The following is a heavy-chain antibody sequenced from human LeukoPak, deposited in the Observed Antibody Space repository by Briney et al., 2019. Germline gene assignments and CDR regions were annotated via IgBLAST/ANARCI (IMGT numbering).Heavy chain of an antibody. CDR2: ISGGGVAI. D-gene: IGHD3-22*01. CDR3: AKDDFDYYDSSGYYYFNY. CDR1: GFTFSNHA. J-gene: IGHJ4*02. V-gene: IGHV3-23*01. Sequence: PGGSLRLSCAASGFTFSNHAMSGVRQAPGKGLQWVSAISGGGVAIYYADSVKGRFTISRDNSKNTLYLQMNSLRAEDTAVYYCAKDDFDYYDSSGYYYFNYWGQGTLVTVSS.